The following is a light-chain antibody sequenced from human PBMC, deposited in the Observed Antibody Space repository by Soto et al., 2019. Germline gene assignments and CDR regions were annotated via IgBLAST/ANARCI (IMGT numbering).Light chain of an antibody. V-gene: IGKV3-11*01. CDR1: ESVNGN. CDR2: DAS. J-gene: IGKJ4*01. CDR3: QQRSSWPLT. Sequence: VMTQSPATLSVSPGERVTISCWASESVNGNLAWYHQKPGQTPRLLIYDASTRAAGIPARFSGSGSGTDFTLTISSLEPEDFAVYYCQQRSSWPLTFGGGTKVDIK.